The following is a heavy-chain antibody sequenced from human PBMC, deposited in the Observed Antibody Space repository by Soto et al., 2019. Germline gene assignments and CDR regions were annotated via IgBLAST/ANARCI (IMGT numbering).Heavy chain of an antibody. D-gene: IGHD2-21*01. CDR3: AKVAPFIVGSPV. Sequence: EVKLVESGGGLVQPGGSLRLSCIASGFAFSSSEMNWFRQTPEKGLEWLAYITGSGGAIFHADSVKGRFSISRDNAKNSLFLEMNRLTADDTGVYYCAKVAPFIVGSPVWGQGTLVTVSS. CDR1: GFAFSSSE. CDR2: ITGSGGAI. J-gene: IGHJ4*02. V-gene: IGHV3-48*03.